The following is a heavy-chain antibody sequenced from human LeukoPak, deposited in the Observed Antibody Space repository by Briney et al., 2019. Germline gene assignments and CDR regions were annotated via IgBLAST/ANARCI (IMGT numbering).Heavy chain of an antibody. J-gene: IGHJ5*02. D-gene: IGHD4-11*01. CDR1: GFTFSDYW. CDR2: INPDGSSA. CDR3: ARFKVTVTSIP. Sequence: GGSLRLSCAASGFTFSDYWMHWVRQAPGKGLVWVSRINPDGSSASYADSVKGRFTISRDNAKNTLYLQMNSLRAEDTAVYYCARFKVTVTSIPWGRGTLVTVSS. V-gene: IGHV3-74*01.